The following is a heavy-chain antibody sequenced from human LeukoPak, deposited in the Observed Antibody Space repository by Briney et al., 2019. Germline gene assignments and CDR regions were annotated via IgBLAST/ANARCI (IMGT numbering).Heavy chain of an antibody. D-gene: IGHD2-15*01. Sequence: GGSLRLSCAASGFTFSNYWMSWVRQAPGKGLEWLANIQQDGSEKYYVDSVKGRFTISRDNAKNSLYLQMNSLRAEDTAVYFCARYCSGADCYHPSRALDYWGQGTLVTVSS. J-gene: IGHJ4*02. V-gene: IGHV3-7*01. CDR2: IQQDGSEK. CDR1: GFTFSNYW. CDR3: ARYCSGADCYHPSRALDY.